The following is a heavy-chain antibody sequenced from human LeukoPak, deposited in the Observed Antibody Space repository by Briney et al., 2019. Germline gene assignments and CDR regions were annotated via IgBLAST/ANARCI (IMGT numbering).Heavy chain of an antibody. D-gene: IGHD6-19*01. Sequence: PGGSLRLSCAASGFTFDDYGMSWVRQAPGKWLEWVSGINWNGGSTGYADSVKGRFTISRDNAKNSLYLQMNSLRAEDTALFYCARSLIAVAGSFDYSGQGTLVTVSS. CDR1: GFTFDDYG. J-gene: IGHJ4*02. CDR3: ARSLIAVAGSFDY. V-gene: IGHV3-20*04. CDR2: INWNGGST.